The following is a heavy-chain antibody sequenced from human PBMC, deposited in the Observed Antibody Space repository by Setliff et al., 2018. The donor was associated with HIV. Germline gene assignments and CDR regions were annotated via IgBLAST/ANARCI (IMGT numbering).Heavy chain of an antibody. V-gene: IGHV4-59*11. CDR2: IHHTGST. CDR3: ASYFYDSSGYYYSNFFDP. D-gene: IGHD3-22*01. CDR1: GGTITSHY. Sequence: SQTLSLTCTVSGGTITSHYWSWIRQPPGKGLEWIGNIHHTGSTNHNPSLKSRVTISIDTAKNQFSLKLNSVTATDTAVYYCASYFYDSSGYYYSNFFDPWGQGTLVTVSS. J-gene: IGHJ5*02.